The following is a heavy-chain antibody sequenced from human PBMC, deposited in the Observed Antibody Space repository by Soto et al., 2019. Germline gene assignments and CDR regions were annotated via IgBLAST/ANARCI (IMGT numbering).Heavy chain of an antibody. J-gene: IGHJ3*02. Sequence: EEQLVESGGGLVKRGGSLRLSCAASGLTFSIAWLSWVRQAPGKGLEWVGRIKNNADGGTTDNAAHVKDRFTISRDDSKSTLYLQMNSLQTEDTAMYYCTSMNDRDAFDIWGQGTMVTVSS. D-gene: IGHD1-1*01. CDR3: TSMNDRDAFDI. CDR1: GLTFSIAW. V-gene: IGHV3-15*01. CDR2: IKNNADGGTT.